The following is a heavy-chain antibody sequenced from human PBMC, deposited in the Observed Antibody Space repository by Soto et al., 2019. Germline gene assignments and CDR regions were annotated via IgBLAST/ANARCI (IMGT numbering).Heavy chain of an antibody. CDR2: IIPLFGTT. Sequence: QVLLVQSGAELKKPGSSVKVSCKASGGTFRSYGISWVRQAPGRGLEWRGGIIPLFGTTKYAQKFRGRVTVTADESTSTAYKERRGLRFEDTAVYYWARAHGSSWYNWFDPWGQGTLVTVSS. V-gene: IGHV1-69*01. CDR1: GGTFRSYG. CDR3: ARAHGSSWYNWFDP. D-gene: IGHD6-13*01. J-gene: IGHJ5*02.